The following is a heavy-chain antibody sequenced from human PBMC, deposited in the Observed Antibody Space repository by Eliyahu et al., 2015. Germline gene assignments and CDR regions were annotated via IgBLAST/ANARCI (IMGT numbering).Heavy chain of an antibody. J-gene: IGHJ3*02. D-gene: IGHD6-13*01. CDR2: IRSKAYGGTT. Sequence: EVQLVESGGGLVQPGRSLRLSCTASGFTFGXXAMSXVRQAPGKGLEXVGFIRSKAYGGTTEYAASVKGRFTISRDDSKSIAYLQMNSLKTEDTAVYYCTRDTHRIAAAGDAFDIWGQGTMVTVSS. CDR3: TRDTHRIAAAGDAFDI. V-gene: IGHV3-49*04. CDR1: GFTFGXXA.